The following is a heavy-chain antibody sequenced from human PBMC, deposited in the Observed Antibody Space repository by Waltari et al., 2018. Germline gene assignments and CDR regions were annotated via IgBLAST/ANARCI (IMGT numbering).Heavy chain of an antibody. J-gene: IGHJ4*02. V-gene: IGHV3-21*01. CDR2: MSSDSRFI. CDR3: ARDDGINDLDY. D-gene: IGHD2-8*01. Sequence: EVQLVESGGGLVKPGGSLRLSCAASGFTCRSYTMNWVRQAPGKGLQWVSSMSSDSRFIYYTDSVKGRFTISRDNAENSLYLQMNSLRAEDTAIYYCARDDGINDLDYWGQGTLVTVSS. CDR1: GFTCRSYT.